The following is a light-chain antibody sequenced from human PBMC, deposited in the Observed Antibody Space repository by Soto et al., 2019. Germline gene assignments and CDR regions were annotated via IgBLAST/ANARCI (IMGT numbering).Light chain of an antibody. CDR1: QSITNY. J-gene: IGKJ3*01. CDR3: QQRSNWPRFT. V-gene: IGKV3-11*01. Sequence: EIVMTQSPGTLSLSPGERATLSCRARQSITNYLAWYQQKPGQAPRLLIYDVSNRATGIPARFSGSGSGTDFTLTISSLEPEDFAVYYCQQRSNWPRFTFGPGTKVDIK. CDR2: DVS.